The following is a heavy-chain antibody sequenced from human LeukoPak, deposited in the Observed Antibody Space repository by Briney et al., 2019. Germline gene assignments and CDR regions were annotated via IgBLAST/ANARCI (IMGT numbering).Heavy chain of an antibody. J-gene: IGHJ6*02. Sequence: PGGSLRLSCAASGFTFSSYAMSWVRQAPGKGLEWVSAISGSGGSTYYADSVKGRFTISRDNSKNTLYLQMNSLRAEDTAVYYCAKDRQHPSGLYYGMDVWGQGTLVTVSS. D-gene: IGHD6-13*01. CDR3: AKDRQHPSGLYYGMDV. CDR1: GFTFSSYA. CDR2: ISGSGGST. V-gene: IGHV3-23*01.